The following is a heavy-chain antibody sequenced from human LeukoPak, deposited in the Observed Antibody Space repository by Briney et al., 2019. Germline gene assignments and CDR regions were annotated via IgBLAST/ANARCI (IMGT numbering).Heavy chain of an antibody. CDR1: GGTISSSSYY. V-gene: IGHV4-39*07. D-gene: IGHD6-19*01. CDR2: IYYRGST. CDR3: ARVRCAAVDGTPERVFDY. J-gene: IGHJ4*02. Sequence: PSETLSLTCTVSGGTISSSSYYWGWIRQPPGKGLEWIGSIYYRGSTYYNPSLTSRVTISVDTSQTQYSLKLSSVTAADTAVYYCARVRCAAVDGTPERVFDYWGQGTLVSVSS.